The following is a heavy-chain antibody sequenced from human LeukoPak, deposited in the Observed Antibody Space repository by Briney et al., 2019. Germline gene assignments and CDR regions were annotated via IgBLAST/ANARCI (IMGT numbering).Heavy chain of an antibody. CDR2: IKSKTEGGTT. Sequence: PGGSLRLSCAASGFTFSNAGMSWVRQAPGKGLEWVGRIKSKTEGGTTDYAAHVKGRFTISRDDSKNTLYLQMNSLTTEDPAVYYCTTAHPPGYDFWSGYYTPGYWGQGTLVTVSS. CDR1: GFTFSNAG. D-gene: IGHD3-3*01. J-gene: IGHJ4*02. V-gene: IGHV3-15*01. CDR3: TTAHPPGYDFWSGYYTPGY.